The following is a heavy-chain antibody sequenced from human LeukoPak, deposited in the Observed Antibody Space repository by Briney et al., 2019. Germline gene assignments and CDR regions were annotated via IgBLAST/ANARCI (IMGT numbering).Heavy chain of an antibody. V-gene: IGHV4-61*01. CDR2: IYYSGST. Sequence: SETLSLTCTVSGGSVSSGSYYWSWIRQPPGKGLEWIGYIYYSGSTNYNPSLKSRVTISVDTSKNQFSLKVSSVTAADTAVYYCARVTAVVTQPVDYWGQGTLVTVSS. CDR3: ARVTAVVTQPVDY. D-gene: IGHD4-23*01. CDR1: GGSVSSGSYY. J-gene: IGHJ4*02.